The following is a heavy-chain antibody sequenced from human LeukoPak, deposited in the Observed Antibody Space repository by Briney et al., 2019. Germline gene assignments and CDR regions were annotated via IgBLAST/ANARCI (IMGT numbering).Heavy chain of an antibody. CDR3: ARSCCDSSGYYYCSFDY. CDR2: ISYDGSNK. V-gene: IGHV3-30-3*01. Sequence: GGSLRLSCAASGFTFSSYAMHWVRQAPGKGLEWVAVISYDGSNKYYADSVKGRFTISRDNSKNTLYLQMNSLRAEDTAVYYCARSCCDSSGYYYCSFDYWGQGTLVTVSS. CDR1: GFTFSSYA. D-gene: IGHD3-22*01. J-gene: IGHJ4*02.